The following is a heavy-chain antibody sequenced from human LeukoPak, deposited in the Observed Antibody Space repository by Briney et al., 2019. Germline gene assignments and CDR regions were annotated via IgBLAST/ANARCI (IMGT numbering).Heavy chain of an antibody. J-gene: IGHJ1*01. Sequence: SETLSLTCAVYVGSFSGYYWSWIRQPPGKGLEWIGEINHSGSTNYNPSLKSRVTISVDTSKNQFSLKLSSVTAADTAVYYCARVDCSSTSCYRDAEYFHHWGQGTLVTVSS. CDR1: VGSFSGYY. D-gene: IGHD2-2*02. CDR3: ARVDCSSTSCYRDAEYFHH. V-gene: IGHV4-34*01. CDR2: INHSGST.